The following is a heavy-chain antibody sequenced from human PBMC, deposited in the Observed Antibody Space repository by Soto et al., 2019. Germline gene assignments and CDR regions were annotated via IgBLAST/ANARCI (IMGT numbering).Heavy chain of an antibody. Sequence: QVQLVESGGGLVKPGGSLRLSCAASGFTFGDYYMSWIRQAPGKGLEWFSHISGSGSTISYADSVKGRFTISRDNAKNSLYLQMNSLRAEDTAVYYCARDAYSLNFDFWGQGTLVTVSS. V-gene: IGHV3-11*01. D-gene: IGHD2-21*01. J-gene: IGHJ4*02. CDR1: GFTFGDYY. CDR3: ARDAYSLNFDF. CDR2: ISGSGSTI.